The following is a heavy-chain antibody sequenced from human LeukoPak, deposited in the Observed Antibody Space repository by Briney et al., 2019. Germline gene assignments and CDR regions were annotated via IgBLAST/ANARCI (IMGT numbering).Heavy chain of an antibody. J-gene: IGHJ3*02. CDR1: GFCVSNHY. CDR2: IFAGGDV. CDR3: ARVSFYAFDT. Sequence: GGSLRLSCAASGFCVSNHYMSWVRQAPGKGLEWVSIIFAGGDVYYADSVKGRFTISRDNVKNMVFLQMNRLTGEDTALYYCARVSFYAFDTWGQGTRVTVSS. D-gene: IGHD2/OR15-2a*01. V-gene: IGHV3-53*01.